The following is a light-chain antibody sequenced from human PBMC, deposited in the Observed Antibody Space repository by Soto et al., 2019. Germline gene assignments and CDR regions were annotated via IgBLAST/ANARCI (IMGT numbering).Light chain of an antibody. J-gene: IGKJ1*01. CDR1: QSVSDW. CDR2: GAS. Sequence: DIQMTQSPSTLYASVGDRVTIVCRASQSVSDWLAWYQQRLGKAPKVLIYGASSLDSGVPSRFSGSGSGTEFTLTISILRPDDFATYYCQQYNSYPWTFCQGTKLE. V-gene: IGKV1-5*02. CDR3: QQYNSYPWT.